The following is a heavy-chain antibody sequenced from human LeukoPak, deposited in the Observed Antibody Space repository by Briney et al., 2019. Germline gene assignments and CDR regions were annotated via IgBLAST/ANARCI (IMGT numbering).Heavy chain of an antibody. J-gene: IGHJ4*02. V-gene: IGHV3-11*01. CDR2: ISSSGSTI. CDR1: GFTFSDYY. Sequence: GGSLRLSCAASGFTFSDYYMSWLRQAPGKGLEWVSYISSSGSTIYYADSVKGRFTISRDNAKNSLYLQMNSLRADDTAVYYCARLNGHYSRGVDYWGQGTLVTVSS. CDR3: ARLNGHYSRGVDY. D-gene: IGHD2-15*01.